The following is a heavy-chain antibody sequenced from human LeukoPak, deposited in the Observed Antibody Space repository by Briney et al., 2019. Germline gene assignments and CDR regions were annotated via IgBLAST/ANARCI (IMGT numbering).Heavy chain of an antibody. V-gene: IGHV4-34*01. CDR3: ARQRYSYGFPPATAVFDY. CDR1: GGSLSAYY. CDR2: INHGGST. Sequence: SETLSLTCAVYGGSLSAYYWTWIRQPPGKGLEWIGEINHGGSTNYNPSLKSRVTISIDTSKNQFSLKLSSVTAADTAVYYCARQRYSYGFPPATAVFDYWGQGTLVTVSS. J-gene: IGHJ4*02. D-gene: IGHD5-18*01.